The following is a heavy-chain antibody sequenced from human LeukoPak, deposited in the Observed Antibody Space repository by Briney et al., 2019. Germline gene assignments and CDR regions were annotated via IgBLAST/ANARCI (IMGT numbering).Heavy chain of an antibody. J-gene: IGHJ5*02. CDR3: ARSGLHYYDSSGYYWFDP. D-gene: IGHD3-22*01. CDR1: GGSISSGGYY. CDR2: IYYSGST. Sequence: PSQTLSLTCTVSGGSISSGGYYWSWIRQHPGKGLEWIGYIYYSGSTYYNPSLKSRVTISVDTSKNQFSLKLSSVTAADTAVYYCARSGLHYYDSSGYYWFDPWGQGTLVTVSS. V-gene: IGHV4-31*03.